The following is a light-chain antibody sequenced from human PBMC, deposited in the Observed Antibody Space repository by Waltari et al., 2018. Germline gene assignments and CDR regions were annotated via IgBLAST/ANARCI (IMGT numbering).Light chain of an antibody. J-gene: IGKJ3*01. CDR2: DAS. Sequence: AIQLTQSPSSLSASVGHRITITCRASQDIASALAWYVQKPGKAPQPLTYDASTLESGVPSRFSGSGSGTDFTLSISGLQPEDFATYYCQQFINYPLTFGPGTTVDIE. CDR3: QQFINYPLT. V-gene: IGKV1D-13*01. CDR1: QDIASA.